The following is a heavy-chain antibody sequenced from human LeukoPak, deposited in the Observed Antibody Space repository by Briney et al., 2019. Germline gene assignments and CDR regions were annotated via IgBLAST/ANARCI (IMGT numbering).Heavy chain of an antibody. CDR1: GFTFSSYW. V-gene: IGHV3-7*01. CDR3: ARGGTRYSSGWYLFDY. Sequence: GGSLRLSCAASGFTFSSYWMTWVRQAPGKGLEWVANINQDGSEKYYVDSVKGRFTISRDDAKNSLYLQMNSLRAEDTAVYYCARGGTRYSSGWYLFDYWGQGTLVTVSS. CDR2: INQDGSEK. D-gene: IGHD6-19*01. J-gene: IGHJ4*02.